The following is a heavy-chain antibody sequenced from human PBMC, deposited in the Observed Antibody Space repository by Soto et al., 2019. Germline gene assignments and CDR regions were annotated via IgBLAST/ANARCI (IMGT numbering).Heavy chain of an antibody. CDR2: INPSGGST. D-gene: IGHD2-21*02. Sequence: ASVKVSCKASGYTFTSYYMHWVRQAPGQGLEWMGIINPSGGSTSYAQKFQGRVTMTRDTSTSTVYMELSSLRSEDTAVYYCARLNVAYCGGDCYSRWFDYWGRGTLVTVSS. V-gene: IGHV1-46*01. J-gene: IGHJ4*02. CDR1: GYTFTSYY. CDR3: ARLNVAYCGGDCYSRWFDY.